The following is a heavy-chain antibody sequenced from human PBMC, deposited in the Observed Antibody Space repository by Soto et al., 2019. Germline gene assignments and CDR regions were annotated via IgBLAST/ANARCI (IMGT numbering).Heavy chain of an antibody. Sequence: PSETLSLTCTVSGGSISSGGYYWSWIRQHPGKGLEWIGYIYYSGSTYYNPSLKSRVTISVDTSKNQFSLKLSSVTAADTAVYYCARVYHQLLFYAFDIWGQGTMVTVSS. J-gene: IGHJ3*02. CDR2: IYYSGST. CDR3: ARVYHQLLFYAFDI. D-gene: IGHD2-2*01. CDR1: GGSISSGGYY. V-gene: IGHV4-31*03.